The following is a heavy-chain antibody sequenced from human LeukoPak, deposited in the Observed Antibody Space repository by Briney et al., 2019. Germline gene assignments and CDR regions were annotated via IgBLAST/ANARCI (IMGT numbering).Heavy chain of an antibody. D-gene: IGHD6-19*01. J-gene: IGHJ6*03. Sequence: SSETLSLTCTVSGGSISSSSYYWGWIRQPPGKGLEWIGSIYYSGSTYYNPSLKSRVTISVDTSKNQFSLKLSSVTAADTAVYYCARHGIAVAGTDYMDVWGKGTTVTVSS. V-gene: IGHV4-39*01. CDR2: IYYSGST. CDR1: GGSISSSSYY. CDR3: ARHGIAVAGTDYMDV.